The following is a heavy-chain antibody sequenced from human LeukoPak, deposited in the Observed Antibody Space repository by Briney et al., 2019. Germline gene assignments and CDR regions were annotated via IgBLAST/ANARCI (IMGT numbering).Heavy chain of an antibody. Sequence: PGGSLRLSCSASGFSFSTYAMSWARQAPGKGLEWVSAVNGRGYSTYYADSVKGRFTISRDNAKNSLYLQMNSLRAEDTAVYYCASHDYGHRHYEMAYWGQGTLVTVSS. V-gene: IGHV3-23*01. CDR1: GFSFSTYA. CDR3: ASHDYGHRHYEMAY. J-gene: IGHJ4*02. D-gene: IGHD4-17*01. CDR2: VNGRGYST.